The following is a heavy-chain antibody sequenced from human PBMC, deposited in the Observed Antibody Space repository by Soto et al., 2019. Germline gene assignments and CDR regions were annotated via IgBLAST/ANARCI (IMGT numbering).Heavy chain of an antibody. J-gene: IGHJ6*02. Sequence: GGSLRLSCAASGFTFTSYGMHWVRQAPGKGLEWMALILHDGSAEYYADSVKGRFTISRDNSKNTPYLQMNSLRAEDTAVYYCARSRDGYSFYFYYGMDDWGQGTTVTVSS. CDR2: ILHDGSAE. CDR3: ARSRDGYSFYFYYGMDD. D-gene: IGHD4-4*01. V-gene: IGHV3-30*03. CDR1: GFTFTSYG.